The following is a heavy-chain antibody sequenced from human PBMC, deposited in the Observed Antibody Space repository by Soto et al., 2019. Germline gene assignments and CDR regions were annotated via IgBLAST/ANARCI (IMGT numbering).Heavy chain of an antibody. CDR2: INHSGST. Sequence: PSETLSLTCAVYGGSFSGYYWSWIRQPPGKGLEWIGEINHSGSTNYNPSLKSRVTISVDTSKNQFSLKLSSVTAADTAVYYCARARHYYDSSGPLGAFDIWGQGTMVTVSS. CDR1: GGSFSGYY. V-gene: IGHV4-34*01. CDR3: ARARHYYDSSGPLGAFDI. J-gene: IGHJ3*02. D-gene: IGHD3-22*01.